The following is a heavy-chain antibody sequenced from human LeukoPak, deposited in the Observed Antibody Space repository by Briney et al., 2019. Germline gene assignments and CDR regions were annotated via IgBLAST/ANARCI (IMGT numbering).Heavy chain of an antibody. Sequence: GGSLRLSCSASGFSFSSYTMTWVRQAPGKGPEWVSIISGGGDTTFYTDSVKGRFTISRDNSKNTLYLQMNSLRAEDTAVYYCAKVRGIVVVPAEDYWGQGTLVTVSS. V-gene: IGHV3-23*01. CDR2: ISGGGDTT. CDR1: GFSFSSYT. D-gene: IGHD2-2*01. CDR3: AKVRGIVVVPAEDY. J-gene: IGHJ4*02.